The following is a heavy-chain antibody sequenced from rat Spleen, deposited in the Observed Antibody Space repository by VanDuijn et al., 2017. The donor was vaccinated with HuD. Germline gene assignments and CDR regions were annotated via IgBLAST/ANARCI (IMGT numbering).Heavy chain of an antibody. CDR1: GFTFSTNW. CDR2: ITPDGGTT. V-gene: IGHV5-35*01. CDR3: TGGGHSALNGFAY. Sequence: EVQLVESGGGTVQPGSPLKLSCAASGFTFSTNWLNWIRQAPGKGLEWVASITPDGGTTYYPDTVKGRFVISKDNAKSTGNLQMNNLKSEDTAVYYGTGGGHSALNGFAYWGQGTLVTVSS. J-gene: IGHJ3*01. D-gene: IGHD3-3*01.